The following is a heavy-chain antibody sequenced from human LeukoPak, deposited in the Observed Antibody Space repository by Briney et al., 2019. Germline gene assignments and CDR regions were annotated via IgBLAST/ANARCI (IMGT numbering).Heavy chain of an antibody. D-gene: IGHD3-10*01. CDR1: GGSISSYH. V-gene: IGHV4-59*01. J-gene: IGHJ4*02. CDR3: ASTHSSGKSDY. CDR2: IHYSGTT. Sequence: SETLSLTCTVSGGSISSYHWSWIRQPPGKGLEWIAYIHYSGTTNYNPSLKSRVTISLDTSKNQFSLKLSSVTAADTAVYYCASTHSSGKSDYWGQGTLVTVSS.